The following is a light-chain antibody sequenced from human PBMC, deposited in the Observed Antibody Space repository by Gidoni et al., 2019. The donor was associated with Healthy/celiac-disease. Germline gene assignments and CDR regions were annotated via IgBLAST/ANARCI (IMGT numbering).Light chain of an antibody. CDR2: GAS. V-gene: IGKV3-20*01. J-gene: IGKJ4*01. CDR3: QQYGSSSLT. CDR1: QSVSSSY. Sequence: EIVLTQSPGTLSFSPGERATLACRASQSVSSSYLAWYQQKPGQAPLLLIYGASRRATGIPDRFSGSVSGTDFTLTISRLEPEDFAVYYCQQYGSSSLTFXGXTKVEIK.